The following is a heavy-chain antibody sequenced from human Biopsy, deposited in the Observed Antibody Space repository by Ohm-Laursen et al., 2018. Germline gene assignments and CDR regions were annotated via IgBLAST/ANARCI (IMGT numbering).Heavy chain of an antibody. CDR1: GVYISDYY. CDR3: ASRGLVMASDYYFDD. D-gene: IGHD3/OR15-3a*01. CDR2: IYYSGST. J-gene: IGHJ4*02. Sequence: SDTLSLTCSVSGVYISDYYWNWIRQPPGRGLEWVGSIYYSGSTNYNPSLKSRVTISADTSKSQLSLHLTSVTAADTAVYYCASRGLVMASDYYFDDWGQGTLVTVSS. V-gene: IGHV4-59*08.